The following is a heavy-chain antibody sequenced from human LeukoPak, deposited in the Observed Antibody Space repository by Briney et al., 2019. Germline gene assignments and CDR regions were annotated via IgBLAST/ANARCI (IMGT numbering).Heavy chain of an antibody. CDR2: ISYDGSNK. CDR3: ARGGVSSGYYYSSWFDP. D-gene: IGHD3-22*01. Sequence: GGSLRLSCAASGFTFSSYAMHWVRQAPGKGLEGVAVISYDGSNKYYADSVKGRFTISRDNSKNTLYLQMNSLRAEDTAVYYCARGGVSSGYYYSSWFDPWGQRTLGTASS. J-gene: IGHJ5*02. V-gene: IGHV3-30*01. CDR1: GFTFSSYA.